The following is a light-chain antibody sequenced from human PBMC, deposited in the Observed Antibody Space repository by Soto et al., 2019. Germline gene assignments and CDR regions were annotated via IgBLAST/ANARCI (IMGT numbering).Light chain of an antibody. CDR2: ATS. CDR3: QQTYTTPRT. J-gene: IGKJ1*01. CDR1: QTVSTY. V-gene: IGKV1-39*01. Sequence: DTQMTQSPYSLFASVGNRISITCRASQTVSTYLNWYQQKPGKAPTLLISATSTLQSGVPSRFSGSGSGTEFTLTITSLQPEDFATYYCQQTYTTPRTVGQGTKVDIK.